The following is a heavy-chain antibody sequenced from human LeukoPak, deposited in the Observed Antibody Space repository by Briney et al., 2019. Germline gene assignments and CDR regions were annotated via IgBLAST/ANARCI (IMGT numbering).Heavy chain of an antibody. CDR2: IKQDGSEK. D-gene: IGHD2-15*01. CDR3: ARDHGRYCSGGSCYFGGFFEY. CDR1: GFTFSNYW. Sequence: GGSLRLSCAVSGFTFSNYWMSWVRQAPGKGLEWVANIKQDGSEKYYVDSVKGRFTISRDNAKNSLYLQMNSLRAEDTAVYYCARDHGRYCSGGSCYFGGFFEYWGQGTLGTVSS. J-gene: IGHJ4*02. V-gene: IGHV3-7*03.